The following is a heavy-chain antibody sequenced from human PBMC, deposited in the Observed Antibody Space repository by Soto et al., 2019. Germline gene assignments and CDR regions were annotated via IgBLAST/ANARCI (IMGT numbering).Heavy chain of an antibody. CDR1: GCTFTSYC. V-gene: IGHV1-18*01. CDR3: ARGMTTSPMDV. Sequence: SSKVSSDASGCTFTSYCFSWVRQAPVRGREGMGWIIAYNGNTSYAQKLQGRVTMTTDTATSTAYMELRSLRSDDTAGYYCARGMTTSPMDVWGQGTTVTVSS. CDR2: IIAYNGNT. D-gene: IGHD4-4*01. J-gene: IGHJ6*02.